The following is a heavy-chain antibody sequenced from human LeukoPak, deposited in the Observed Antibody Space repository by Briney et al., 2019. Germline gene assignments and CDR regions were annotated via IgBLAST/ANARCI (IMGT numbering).Heavy chain of an antibody. CDR2: ISSSSSYI. CDR1: VFTFSSYS. Sequence: GRSLRLSCASSVFTFSSYSMNWVLQAPGKGREWVSSISSSSSYIYYADSVKGRFTISRDNAKNTLYLQMNSPRDEDTAGYYCARTNHWGQGTLVTVSS. CDR3: ARTNH. V-gene: IGHV3-21*01. J-gene: IGHJ1*01.